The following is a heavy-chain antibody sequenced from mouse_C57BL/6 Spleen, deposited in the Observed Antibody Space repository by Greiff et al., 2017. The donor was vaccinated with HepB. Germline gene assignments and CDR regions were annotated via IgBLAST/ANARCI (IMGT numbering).Heavy chain of an antibody. CDR3: ARDRVGPYWYFDV. CDR1: GFTFSSYA. Sequence: DVMLVESGGGLVKPGGSLKLSCAASGFTFSSYAMSWVRQTPEKRLEWVATISDGGSYTYYPDNVKGRFTISRDNAKNNLYLQMSHLKSEDTAMYYCARDRVGPYWYFDVWGTGTTVTVSS. D-gene: IGHD1-3*01. V-gene: IGHV5-4*01. J-gene: IGHJ1*03. CDR2: ISDGGSYT.